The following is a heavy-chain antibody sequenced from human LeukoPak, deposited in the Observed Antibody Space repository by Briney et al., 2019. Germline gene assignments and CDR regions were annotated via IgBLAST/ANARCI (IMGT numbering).Heavy chain of an antibody. V-gene: IGHV3-21*01. CDR1: GFTFSNYA. Sequence: GGSLRLSCAASGFTFSNYAMNWVRQAPGKGLEWVSSISSSTSFIHYADSVKGRFTISRDNAKNSLYLQMNSLRAEDTAMYYCARPRGDSGYDAGIWGQGTLVTVSS. D-gene: IGHD5-12*01. CDR3: ARPRGDSGYDAGI. J-gene: IGHJ4*02. CDR2: ISSSTSFI.